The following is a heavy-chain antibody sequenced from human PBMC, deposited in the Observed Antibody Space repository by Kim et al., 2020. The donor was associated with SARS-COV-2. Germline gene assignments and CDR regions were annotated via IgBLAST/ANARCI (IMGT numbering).Heavy chain of an antibody. Sequence: ASVKVSCKASGYTFTSYAMNWVRQAPGQGLEWMGWINTNTGNPTYAQGFTGRFVFSLDTSVSTAYLQISSLKAEDTAVYYCARGEAGTWDNWFDPWGQGTLVTVSS. J-gene: IGHJ5*02. V-gene: IGHV7-4-1*02. CDR3: ARGEAGTWDNWFDP. CDR2: INTNTGNP. D-gene: IGHD6-13*01. CDR1: GYTFTSYA.